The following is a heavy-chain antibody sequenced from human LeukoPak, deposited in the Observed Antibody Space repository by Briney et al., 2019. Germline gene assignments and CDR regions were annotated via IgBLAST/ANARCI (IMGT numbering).Heavy chain of an antibody. CDR1: GFTFSSYA. CDR3: AKGSCGSGGDFGY. J-gene: IGHJ4*02. D-gene: IGHD2-15*01. CDR2: ISGSGGST. Sequence: PGGSLRLSCAASGFTFSSYAMSWLRQAPGKGLEWVSAISGSGGSTYYADSVKGRFTISRDNSNNTLYLQMNSLTAENTAVYSCAKGSCGSGGDFGYWGQGTLVTVSS. V-gene: IGHV3-23*01.